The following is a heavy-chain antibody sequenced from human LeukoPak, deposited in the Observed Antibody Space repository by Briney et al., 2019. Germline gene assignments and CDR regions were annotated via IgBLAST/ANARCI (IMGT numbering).Heavy chain of an antibody. Sequence: WVRQTPGKGLEWIGYIYYSGSTFYNPSLKSRVTISLDTSKSQFSLKLSSVSAADTAVYYCARSEGYAFDPWGQGTLVTVSS. CDR3: ARSEGYAFDP. J-gene: IGHJ5*02. CDR2: IYYSGST. V-gene: IGHV4-30-4*08. D-gene: IGHD2-15*01.